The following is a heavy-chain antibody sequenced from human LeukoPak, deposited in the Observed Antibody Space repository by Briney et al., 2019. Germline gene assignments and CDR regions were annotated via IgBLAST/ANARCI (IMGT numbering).Heavy chain of an antibody. D-gene: IGHD6-19*01. J-gene: IGHJ4*02. V-gene: IGHV4-59*01. CDR3: AQSSGRYLDN. CDR1: GDSSSNNY. CDR2: FYYTGST. Sequence: SETLSLTCTVSGDSSSNNYWTWIRQSPGKRLEWIGYFYYTGSTNYNPSLQSRVTMSVDTSKNQFSLELSSVTSADTAVYYCAQSSGRYLDNWGQGILVTVSS.